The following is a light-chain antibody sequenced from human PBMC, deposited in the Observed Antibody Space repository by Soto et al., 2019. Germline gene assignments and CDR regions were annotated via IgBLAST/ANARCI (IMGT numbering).Light chain of an antibody. CDR1: QSISSW. J-gene: IGKJ1*01. V-gene: IGKV1-5*01. CDR2: DAS. CDR3: QQYNSYLWT. Sequence: DIQMTQSPSTLSASVGDRVTITCRAGQSISSWLAWYQQKPGKAPKLLIYDASSLESGVPSRFSGSGSGTEFTLTISSLQPDDFATYYCQQYNSYLWTFGQGTKVDI.